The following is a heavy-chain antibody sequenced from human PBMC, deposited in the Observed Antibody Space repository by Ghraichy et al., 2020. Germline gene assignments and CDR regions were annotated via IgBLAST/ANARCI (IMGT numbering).Heavy chain of an antibody. Sequence: SQTLSLTCAVYGGSFSSYYWSWIRQPPGKGLEWIGEINHGVSTNYNPSLKSRVTISVDTSKNQFSLKLSSVTAADTAVYYCAMPLGTRGTFTMDVWGKGTTVTVSS. V-gene: IGHV4-34*01. J-gene: IGHJ6*03. CDR2: INHGVST. CDR3: AMPLGTRGTFTMDV. CDR1: GGSFSSYY. D-gene: IGHD7-27*01.